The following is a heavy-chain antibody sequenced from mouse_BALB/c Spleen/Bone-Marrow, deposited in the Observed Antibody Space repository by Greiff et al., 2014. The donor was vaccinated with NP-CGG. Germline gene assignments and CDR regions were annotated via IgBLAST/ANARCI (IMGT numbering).Heavy chain of an antibody. D-gene: IGHD1-1*01. CDR2: IWGGGST. J-gene: IGHJ1*01. CDR3: AKLGRSYYYFDV. CDR1: GFSLNDYG. V-gene: IGHV2-6-5*01. Sequence: VQLQQSGPGLVAPSQSLSITCTVSGFSLNDYGVSWIRQTPGKGLEWVGGIWGGGSTYYNSALKSRLSISKDNSKSQVFLKMNSLQTVDSAMYYCAKLGRSYYYFDVWGAGTTVTVSS.